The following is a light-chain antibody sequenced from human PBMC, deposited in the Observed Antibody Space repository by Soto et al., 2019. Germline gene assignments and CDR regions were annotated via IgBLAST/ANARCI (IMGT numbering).Light chain of an antibody. CDR1: QSVSSN. CDR3: QQHSNSPPYT. V-gene: IGKV3-11*01. J-gene: IGKJ2*01. Sequence: EIVLTQSPATLSLSPGERATLSCRASQSVSSNFAWYHQKPGQAPSLLIYDASNRATGIPARFSGSGSGTDFTLTISSLEPEDFAVYYCQQHSNSPPYTFGQGTKLEIK. CDR2: DAS.